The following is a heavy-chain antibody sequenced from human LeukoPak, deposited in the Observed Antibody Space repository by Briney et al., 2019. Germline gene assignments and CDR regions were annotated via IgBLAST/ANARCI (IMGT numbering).Heavy chain of an antibody. Sequence: SETLSLTCTVSGGSISSSSYYWGWIRQPPGKGLEWIGSIYYSGSTYYNPSLRSRVTISVDTSKNQFSLKLSSVTAADTAVYYCARLRASSGKYYYYYYMDVWGKGTTVTVSS. V-gene: IGHV4-39*01. CDR1: GGSISSSSYY. D-gene: IGHD6-19*01. CDR3: ARLRASSGKYYYYYYMDV. CDR2: IYYSGST. J-gene: IGHJ6*03.